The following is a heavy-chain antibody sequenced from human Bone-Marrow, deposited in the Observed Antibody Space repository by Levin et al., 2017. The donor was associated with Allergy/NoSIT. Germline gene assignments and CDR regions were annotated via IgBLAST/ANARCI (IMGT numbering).Heavy chain of an antibody. J-gene: IGHJ6*03. Sequence: GSLRLSCTVSGGSISSYYWSWIRQPPGKGLEWIGYIYYSGSTNYNPSLKSRVTISVDTSKNQFSLKLSSVTAADTAVYYCARDRGKGDYRYYYYYMDVWGKGTTVTVSS. D-gene: IGHD4-11*01. CDR1: GGSISSYY. CDR2: IYYSGST. CDR3: ARDRGKGDYRYYYYYMDV. V-gene: IGHV4-59*01.